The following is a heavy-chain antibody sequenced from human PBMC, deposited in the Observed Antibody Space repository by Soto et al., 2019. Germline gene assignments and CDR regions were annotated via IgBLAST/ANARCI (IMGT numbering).Heavy chain of an antibody. CDR2: ISSSSSYI. Sequence: GGSLRLSCAASGFTFSSYSINWVRQAPGKGLEWVSSISSSSSYIYYADSVKGRFTISRDNAKNSLYLQMNSLRAEDTAVYYCARDQGLQGYYGMDVWGQGTTVTVSS. D-gene: IGHD4-4*01. V-gene: IGHV3-21*01. CDR3: ARDQGLQGYYGMDV. J-gene: IGHJ6*02. CDR1: GFTFSSYS.